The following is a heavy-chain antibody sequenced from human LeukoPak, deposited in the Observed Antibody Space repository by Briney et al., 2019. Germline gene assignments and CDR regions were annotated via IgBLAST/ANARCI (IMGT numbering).Heavy chain of an antibody. V-gene: IGHV1-2*02. D-gene: IGHD3-3*01. J-gene: IGHJ4*02. Sequence: ASVKFSCKASGYTFTGYYMHWVRQAPGQGLEWMGWINPNSGGTNYAQKFQGRVTMTRDTSISTAYMELSRLRSDDTAVYYCARVYTIFGVVLGYWGQGTLVTVSS. CDR1: GYTFTGYY. CDR2: INPNSGGT. CDR3: ARVYTIFGVVLGY.